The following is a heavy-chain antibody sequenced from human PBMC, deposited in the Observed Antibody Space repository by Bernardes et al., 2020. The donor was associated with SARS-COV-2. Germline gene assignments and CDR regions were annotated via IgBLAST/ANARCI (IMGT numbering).Heavy chain of an antibody. CDR2: IHYTGIT. V-gene: IGHV4-39*01. CDR3: ARHDGPPLVVQFLERSYRFDP. Sequence: SEPLSLTCTVSGDSISSHNYYWGWLRQPPGKGLEWLGNIHYTGITSYNPSLNSRVTMSVDTSKNQFSLRLSSVTAADTAVYYCARHDGPPLVVQFLERSYRFDPWGQGTLVTVSS. J-gene: IGHJ5*02. CDR1: GDSISSHNYY. D-gene: IGHD3-3*01.